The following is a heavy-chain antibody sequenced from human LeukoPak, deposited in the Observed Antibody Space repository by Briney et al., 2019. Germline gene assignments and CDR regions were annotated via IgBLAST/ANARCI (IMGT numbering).Heavy chain of an antibody. CDR3: ARDPFGGVFDY. D-gene: IGHD2-8*02. J-gene: IGHJ4*02. CDR1: GGSVSSGSYY. Sequence: SETLSLICTVSGGSVSSGSYYWSWIRQPPGKGLEWIGYIYYSGSTNYNPSLKSRVTISVDTSKNQFSLKLSSVTAADTAVYYCARDPFGGVFDYWGQGTLVTVSS. V-gene: IGHV4-61*01. CDR2: IYYSGST.